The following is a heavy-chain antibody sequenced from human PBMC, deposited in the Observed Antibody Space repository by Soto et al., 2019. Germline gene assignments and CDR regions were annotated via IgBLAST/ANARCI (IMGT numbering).Heavy chain of an antibody. V-gene: IGHV1-69*13. CDR2: ITPIFGTA. CDR3: ARDSRQELWFGELLATRSLWFDP. J-gene: IGHJ5*02. D-gene: IGHD3-10*01. Sequence: ASVKVSCKASGGTFSSYAISWVRQAPGQGLEWMGGITPIFGTANYAQKFQGRVTITADESTSTAYMELSSLRSEDTAVYYCARDSRQELWFGELLATRSLWFDPWGQGTLVTVSS. CDR1: GGTFSSYA.